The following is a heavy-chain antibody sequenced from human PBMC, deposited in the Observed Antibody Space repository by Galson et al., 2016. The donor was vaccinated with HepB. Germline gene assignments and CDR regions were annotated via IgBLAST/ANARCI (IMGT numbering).Heavy chain of an antibody. CDR1: GVGFSSYS. V-gene: IGHV3-21*01. D-gene: IGHD3-10*01. Sequence: SLRLSCAASGVGFSSYSMNWVRQAPGKGLEWVSSISGTSSYMYYADSVKGRFTISRDNAKNALYLQMNSLRAEDAAVYYRARGTRHDPREDFFDDWGQGTLVTVSS. CDR3: ARGTRHDPREDFFDD. J-gene: IGHJ4*02. CDR2: ISGTSSYM.